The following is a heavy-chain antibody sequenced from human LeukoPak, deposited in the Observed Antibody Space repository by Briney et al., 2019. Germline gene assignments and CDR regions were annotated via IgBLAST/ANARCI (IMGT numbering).Heavy chain of an antibody. Sequence: ASETLSLTCAVYGGSFSGYYWSWIRQPPGKGLEWIGEINHSGSTNYNPSLKSRVTISVDTSKNQFSLKLSSVTAEDTAVYYCARDLAPRSGSYQFDYWGQGTLVTVSS. CDR3: ARDLAPRSGSYQFDY. J-gene: IGHJ4*02. V-gene: IGHV4-34*01. D-gene: IGHD3-10*01. CDR2: INHSGST. CDR1: GGSFSGYY.